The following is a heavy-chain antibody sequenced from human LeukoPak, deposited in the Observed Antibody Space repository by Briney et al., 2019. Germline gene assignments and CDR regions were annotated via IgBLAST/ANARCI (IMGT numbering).Heavy chain of an antibody. Sequence: GGSLRLSCAASGFTFTSYDMSWVRQAPGKGLEWVSAISGSGGSSYFADSVKGRFTISRDNSKNTLYLQMNSLRAEDTAVYYCAKDSSNGTYFDYWGQGTLVTVSS. J-gene: IGHJ4*02. CDR2: ISGSGGSS. D-gene: IGHD2-2*01. V-gene: IGHV3-23*01. CDR1: GFTFTSYD. CDR3: AKDSSNGTYFDY.